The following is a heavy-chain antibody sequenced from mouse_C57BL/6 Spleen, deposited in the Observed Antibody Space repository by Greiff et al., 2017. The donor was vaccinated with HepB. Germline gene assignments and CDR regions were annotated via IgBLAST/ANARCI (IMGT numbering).Heavy chain of an antibody. V-gene: IGHV1-19*01. D-gene: IGHD2-5*01. CDR1: GYTFTDYY. CDR3: ARRDYYSNFAY. Sequence: VHVKQSGPVLVKPGASVKMSCKASGYTFTDYYMNWVKQSHGKILEWIGVINPYNGGTSYNQKFKGKATLTVDKSSSTAYMELNSLTSEDSAVYYCARRDYYSNFAYWGQGTLVTVSA. CDR2: INPYNGGT. J-gene: IGHJ3*01.